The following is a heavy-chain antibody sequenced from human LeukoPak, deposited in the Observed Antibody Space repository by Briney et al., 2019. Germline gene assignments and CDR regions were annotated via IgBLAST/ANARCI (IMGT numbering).Heavy chain of an antibody. CDR3: ARAVAVEGYLDAFDI. CDR1: GGSISSYC. D-gene: IGHD5-24*01. J-gene: IGHJ3*02. Sequence: KPSETLSLTCTVSGGSISSYCWSWIRQPPGKGLEWIGYIYYSGSTNYNPSLKSRVTISVGTSKNQFSLKLSSVTAADTAVYYCARAVAVEGYLDAFDIWGQGTMVTVSS. V-gene: IGHV4-59*01. CDR2: IYYSGST.